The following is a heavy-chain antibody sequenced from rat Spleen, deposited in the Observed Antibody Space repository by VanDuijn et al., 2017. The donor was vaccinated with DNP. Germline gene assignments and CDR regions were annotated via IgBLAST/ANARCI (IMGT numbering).Heavy chain of an antibody. D-gene: IGHD4-1*01. J-gene: IGHJ2*01. CDR2: TNYAGGST. CDR1: GLTFSDYY. CDR3: ARHVLPLRVWDY. Sequence: EVQLAESGGGLVQPGGSLKLSCAVSGLTFSDYYMAWVRQAPTKGLEWVAYTNYAGGSTYNGDSVKGRFTISRDNAKSTLFLQMNSLRSEDMATYYCARHVLPLRVWDYWGQGVMVTVSS. V-gene: IGHV5-22*01.